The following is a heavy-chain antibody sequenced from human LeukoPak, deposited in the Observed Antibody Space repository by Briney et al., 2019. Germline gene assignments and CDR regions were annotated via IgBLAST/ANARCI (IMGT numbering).Heavy chain of an antibody. J-gene: IGHJ6*03. Sequence: ASVKVSCKASGYTFTGYYMHWVRQAPGQGLEWMGWINPNSGGTNYAQKFQGRVTMTRDTPISTAYMELSRLRSDDTAVYYCARWYYYGSGSESGYYYYMDVWGKGTTVTVSS. CDR1: GYTFTGYY. CDR2: INPNSGGT. V-gene: IGHV1-2*02. D-gene: IGHD3-10*01. CDR3: ARWYYYGSGSESGYYYYMDV.